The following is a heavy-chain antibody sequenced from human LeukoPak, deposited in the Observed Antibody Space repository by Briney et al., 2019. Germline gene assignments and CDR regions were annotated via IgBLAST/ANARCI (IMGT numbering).Heavy chain of an antibody. Sequence: PGGSLRLSCAASGFTFSSYGMHWVRQAPGKGLEWVAFIRYDGSNKYYADSVKGQFTISRDNSKNTLYLQMNSLRAEDTAVYYCAKDARDRLRFLEWSSFDYWGQGTLVTVSS. CDR2: IRYDGSNK. V-gene: IGHV3-30*02. CDR3: AKDARDRLRFLEWSSFDY. J-gene: IGHJ4*02. D-gene: IGHD3-3*01. CDR1: GFTFSSYG.